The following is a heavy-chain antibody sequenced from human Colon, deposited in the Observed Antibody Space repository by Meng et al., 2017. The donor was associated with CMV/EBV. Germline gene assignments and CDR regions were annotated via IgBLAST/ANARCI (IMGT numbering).Heavy chain of an antibody. CDR1: GFTFSTYA. J-gene: IGHJ4*02. D-gene: IGHD5-18*01. V-gene: IGHV3-30*04. CDR3: ARSGYNYGSGFDY. Sequence: GESLKISCAASGFTFSTYAMHWVRQAPGKGLEWVAVISYDESNKYYADSVKGRFTISRDNAKDSLYLQMNSLRAEDTAVYYCARSGYNYGSGFDYWGQGTLVTVSS. CDR2: ISYDESNK.